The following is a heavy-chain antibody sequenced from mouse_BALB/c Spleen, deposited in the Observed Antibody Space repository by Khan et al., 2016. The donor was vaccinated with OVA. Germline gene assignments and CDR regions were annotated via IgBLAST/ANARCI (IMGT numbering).Heavy chain of an antibody. D-gene: IGHD1-1*02. J-gene: IGHJ3*01. CDR1: GFSLTDFG. CDR3: AREGNGSYGFAY. V-gene: IGHV2-6-7*01. CDR2: IWGDGST. Sequence: QVQLKESGPGLVAPSQSLSITCTVSGFSLTDFGVNWIRQPPGKGLEWLGMIWGDGSTDYNSALKSRLSISKDNSKRQVFLKRNSLQTDDTARYYCAREGNGSYGFAYWGQGTLVTVSA.